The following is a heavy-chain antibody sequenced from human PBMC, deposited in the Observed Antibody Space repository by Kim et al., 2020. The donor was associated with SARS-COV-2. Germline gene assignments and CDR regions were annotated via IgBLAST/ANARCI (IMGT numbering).Heavy chain of an antibody. D-gene: IGHD2-21*01. CDR2: ISSSSTTI. CDR3: ARHGRPCGGDCYYYDMDV. Sequence: GGSLRLSCAASGLTFSSYSMNWVRQAPGKGLEWVSYISSSSTTIYYAVSLTGRFTISRDNAKNSLYLQMNSLRDEDTAVYYCARHGRPCGGDCYYYDMDVWGQGITVTVSS. CDR1: GLTFSSYS. V-gene: IGHV3-48*02. J-gene: IGHJ6*02.